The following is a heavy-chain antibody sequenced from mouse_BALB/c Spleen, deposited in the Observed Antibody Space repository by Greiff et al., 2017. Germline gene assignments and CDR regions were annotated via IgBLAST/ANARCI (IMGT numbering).Heavy chain of an antibody. CDR2: IWAGGST. J-gene: IGHJ4*01. Sequence: VKLMESGPGLVAPSQSLSITCTVSGFSLTSYGVHWVRQPPGKGLEWLGVIWAGGSTNYNSALMSRLSISKDNSKSQVFLKMNSLQTDDTAMYYCAREGGERYYAMDYWGQGTSVTVSS. CDR3: AREGGERYYAMDY. CDR1: GFSLTSYG. V-gene: IGHV2-9*02.